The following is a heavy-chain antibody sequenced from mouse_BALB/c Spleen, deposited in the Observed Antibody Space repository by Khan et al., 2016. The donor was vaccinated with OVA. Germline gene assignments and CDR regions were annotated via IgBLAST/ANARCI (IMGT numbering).Heavy chain of an antibody. CDR3: ARQVYPGYFDV. CDR2: IWSDGRT. J-gene: IGHJ1*01. V-gene: IGHV2-6-1*01. CDR1: GFSLTNYG. D-gene: IGHD2-1*01. Sequence: VQLQESGPGPVAPSQSLSITCTISGFSLTNYGVHWVRQPAGKGLEWLVVIWSDGRTSYNSALNYSLSISKDNSKSQVFLKVNSLQTDDTAIYYCARQVYPGYFDVWGAGTTVTVSS.